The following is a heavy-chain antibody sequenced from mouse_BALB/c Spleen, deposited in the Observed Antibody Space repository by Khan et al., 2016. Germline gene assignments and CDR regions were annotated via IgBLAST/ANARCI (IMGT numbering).Heavy chain of an antibody. Sequence: EVQLQESGPGLVKPSQSLSLTCTVTGYSITSDYAWNWIRQLPGNKLEWMGYISYSGSTSYNPSLKSRISITRDTSKNQFFLRLNSVTTEDTATXYCAEELGWFAYWGQGTLVTVSA. CDR2: ISYSGST. V-gene: IGHV3-2*02. J-gene: IGHJ3*01. D-gene: IGHD4-1*01. CDR3: AEELGWFAY. CDR1: GYSITSDYA.